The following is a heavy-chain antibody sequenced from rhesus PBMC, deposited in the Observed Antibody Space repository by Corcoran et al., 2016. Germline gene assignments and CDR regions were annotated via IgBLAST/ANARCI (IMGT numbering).Heavy chain of an antibody. Sequence: QVQLPESGPGLVKPSETLSLTCTVSGGFISDRSQSSWLRTPPATGLEWMGRIYGSGGSTNYNPALKSRVTISRDTSKNQFSLKLSSVTAADTAVYYCARNPYYGSNYFDYWGQGVLVTVSS. J-gene: IGHJ4*01. CDR2: IYGSGGST. CDR3: ARNPYYGSNYFDY. D-gene: IGHD4-29*01. CDR1: GGFISDRSQ. V-gene: IGHV4-92*01.